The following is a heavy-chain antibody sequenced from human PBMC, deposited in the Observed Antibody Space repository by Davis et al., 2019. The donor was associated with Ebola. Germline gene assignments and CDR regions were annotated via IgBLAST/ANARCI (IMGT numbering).Heavy chain of an antibody. V-gene: IGHV5-51*01. J-gene: IGHJ4*02. D-gene: IGHD6-13*01. CDR1: GYTFSRYW. CDR3: ARGGQQLGYFDY. CDR2: IYPGDSDT. Sequence: GESLKISCKGSGYTFSRYWIGWVRQLPGKGLEWMGIIYPGDSDTRYSPSFQGQVTISVDKSISTAYLQWSSLKASDSAMYYCARGGQQLGYFDYWGQGTLVTVSS.